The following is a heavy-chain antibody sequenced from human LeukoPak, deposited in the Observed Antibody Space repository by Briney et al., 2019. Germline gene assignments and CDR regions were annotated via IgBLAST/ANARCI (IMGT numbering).Heavy chain of an antibody. CDR2: IKGDGSAR. Sequence: GGSLRLSCAASGLTLSDHWMSWVRQAPGKGLEGVANIKGDGSARYYVDSVKGRFTISRDNAKNILYLQMNSLRVEDTAVYYCARGHTILDPRGQGTLVTVSS. V-gene: IGHV3-7*01. CDR1: GLTLSDHW. J-gene: IGHJ5*02. CDR3: ARGHTILDP.